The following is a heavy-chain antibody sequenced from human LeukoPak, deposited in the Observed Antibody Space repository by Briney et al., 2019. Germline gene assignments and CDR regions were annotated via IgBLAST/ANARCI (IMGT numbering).Heavy chain of an antibody. Sequence: ASVKASCKASGYTFTGYYIHWVRQAPGQGLEWMGWINPNSGGTKYAQKFQGRVTMTRETSISTAYMELSSLTSDDTALYYCARDGAVAGTAYPEYWGQGTLVTVSS. D-gene: IGHD6-19*01. CDR1: GYTFTGYY. V-gene: IGHV1-2*02. J-gene: IGHJ4*02. CDR2: INPNSGGT. CDR3: ARDGAVAGTAYPEY.